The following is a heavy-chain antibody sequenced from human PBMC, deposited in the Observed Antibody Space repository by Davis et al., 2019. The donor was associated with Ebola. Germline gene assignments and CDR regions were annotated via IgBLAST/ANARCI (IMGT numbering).Heavy chain of an antibody. CDR1: GYTFTSYD. CDR2: MNPNSGNT. CDR3: ARGNKQTWKQFVEDYGLDV. J-gene: IGHJ6*01. V-gene: IGHV1-8*01. Sequence: ASVKVSCKASGYTFTSYDINWVRQATGQGLEWMGWMNPNSGNTGYAQKFQGRVTMTRNTSISTAYMELSSLRSEDTAVYYCARGNKQTWKQFVEDYGLDVWGQGTTVTVSS. D-gene: IGHD5-18*01.